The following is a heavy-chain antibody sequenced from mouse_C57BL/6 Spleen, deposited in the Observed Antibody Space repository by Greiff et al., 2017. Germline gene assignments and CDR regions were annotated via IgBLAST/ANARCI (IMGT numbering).Heavy chain of an antibody. J-gene: IGHJ1*03. V-gene: IGHV1-53*01. CDR1: GYTFTSYW. CDR3: ARGGDGYYRYFDV. CDR2: INPSNGGT. D-gene: IGHD2-3*01. Sequence: QVQLQQSGTELVKPGASVKLSCKASGYTFTSYWMHWVQQRPGQGLEWIGNINPSNGGTNYNEKFKSKATLTVDKSSSTAYMQLSSLTSEDSAVYYCARGGDGYYRYFDVWGTGTTVTVSS.